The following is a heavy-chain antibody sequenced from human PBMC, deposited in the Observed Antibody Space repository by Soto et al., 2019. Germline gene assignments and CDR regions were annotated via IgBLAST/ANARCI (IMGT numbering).Heavy chain of an antibody. Sequence: SGPTLVNPTQTLTLTCTFSGFSLNTRGVGVGWIRQPPGKALEWLAVIYWDDDRRYSPSLNSRLTITKDTSRNQVVLTMTNMDPVDTATYYCAHIMITYGGVIGLDAFDNWGQGTVVTVS. CDR3: AHIMITYGGVIGLDAFDN. CDR1: GFSLNTRGVG. J-gene: IGHJ3*02. CDR2: IYWDDDR. D-gene: IGHD3-16*02. V-gene: IGHV2-5*02.